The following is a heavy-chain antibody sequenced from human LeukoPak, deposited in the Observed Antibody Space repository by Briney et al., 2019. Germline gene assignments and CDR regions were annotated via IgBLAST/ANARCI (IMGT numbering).Heavy chain of an antibody. CDR1: GFTFSSYS. D-gene: IGHD3-9*01. Sequence: GGSLRLSCAASGFTFSSYSMNWVRQAPGKGLEWVSSISSSSSYIYYADSVKGRFTISRDNAKNSLYLQMNSLRAEDTAVYYCASAYYDILPGHFVIGGQGTLSPSPQ. CDR2: ISSSSSYI. CDR3: ASAYYDILPGHFVI. V-gene: IGHV3-21*01. J-gene: IGHJ4*02.